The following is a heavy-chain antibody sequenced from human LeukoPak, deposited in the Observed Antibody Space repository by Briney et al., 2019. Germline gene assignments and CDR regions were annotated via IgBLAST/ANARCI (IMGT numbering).Heavy chain of an antibody. CDR3: TRRCGDWAVNWFYP. V-gene: IGHV4-39*02. CDR1: GGSITSSTYY. D-gene: IGHD2-21*02. Sequence: SETLSLTCTVSGGSITSSTYYRGWFRQPPGKGLEWIGSFYYDGRTYYSPSLKSRVTISGDTSKNHFSLKLSSVTAADTAVYYCTRRCGDWAVNWFYPWGQGTLVTVSS. J-gene: IGHJ5*02. CDR2: FYYDGRT.